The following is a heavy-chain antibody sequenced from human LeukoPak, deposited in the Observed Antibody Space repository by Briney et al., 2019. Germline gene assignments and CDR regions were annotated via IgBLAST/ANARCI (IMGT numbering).Heavy chain of an antibody. J-gene: IGHJ4*02. CDR2: ISAYNGNT. D-gene: IGHD2-15*01. CDR1: GYTFTIYG. CDR3: ARNPRYCSGGSCYLATPKPFDY. Sequence: ASVTVSFKASGYTFTIYGISWVRQAPGQGPEWMGWISAYNGNTNYAQKLQGRVSMTTDTSTSTAYMELRSLRSDDTAVYYCARNPRYCSGGSCYLATPKPFDYWGQGTLVTVSS. V-gene: IGHV1-18*01.